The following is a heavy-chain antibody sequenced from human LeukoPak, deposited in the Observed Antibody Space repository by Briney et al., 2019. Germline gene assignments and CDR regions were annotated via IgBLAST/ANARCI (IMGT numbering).Heavy chain of an antibody. CDR2: INPNSGGT. D-gene: IGHD1-7*01. V-gene: IGHV1-2*02. Sequence: ASVKVSCKASGYTFTGYYMHWVRQAPGQELEWMGWINPNSGGTNYAQKFQGRVTMTRDTSISTAYMELSRLRSDDTAVYYCARDNHGITGTSGAFDIWGQGTMVTVSS. CDR3: ARDNHGITGTSGAFDI. CDR1: GYTFTGYY. J-gene: IGHJ3*02.